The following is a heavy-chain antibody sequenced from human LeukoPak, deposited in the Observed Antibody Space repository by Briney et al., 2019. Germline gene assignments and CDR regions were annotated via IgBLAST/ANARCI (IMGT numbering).Heavy chain of an antibody. V-gene: IGHV5-51*01. CDR2: IYPGDSDT. CDR1: GSSFTSYW. CDR3: AGGTTDSDAFDF. D-gene: IGHD3-16*01. J-gene: IGHJ3*01. Sequence: PGESLKISCKGSGSSFTSYWIAWERQMPGKGLEWMGVIYPGDSDTRYSPSFQGQVTISADKSISTAYLQWSTLKASDTAMYYCAGGTTDSDAFDFWGQGTMVTVSS.